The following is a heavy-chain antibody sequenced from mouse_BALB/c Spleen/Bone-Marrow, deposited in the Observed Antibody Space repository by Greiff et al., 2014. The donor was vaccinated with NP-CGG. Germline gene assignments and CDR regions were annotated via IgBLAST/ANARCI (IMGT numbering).Heavy chain of an antibody. CDR2: INPSNGRT. D-gene: IGHD1-2*01. J-gene: IGHJ3*01. CDR3: ARYATATYWFAY. V-gene: IGHV1S81*02. Sequence: QVQLQQSGAELVKPGASVKLSCKASGYTFTSYWMHWVKQRPGQGLEWIGEINPSNGRTNYNEKFKSKATLTVGKSSSTAYMQLSSLTSEDSAVYYCARYATATYWFAYWGQGTLVAVSA. CDR1: GYTFTSYW.